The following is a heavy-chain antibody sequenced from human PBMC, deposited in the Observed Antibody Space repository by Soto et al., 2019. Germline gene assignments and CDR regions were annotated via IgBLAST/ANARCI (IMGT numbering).Heavy chain of an antibody. V-gene: IGHV4-4*02. CDR2: ISHSGTV. J-gene: IGHJ4*02. Sequence: QVRLQQSGPGLVKPSETVSLTCDVSSVSITSSNWWTWVRQPPGKGLEWLGKISHSGTVNYNAILRSRLTISVDRPKNQLSLKLMSVTAADTAVYYCARDYDGFDYWGPGILVTVSS. D-gene: IGHD3-16*01. CDR3: ARDYDGFDY. CDR1: SVSITSSNW.